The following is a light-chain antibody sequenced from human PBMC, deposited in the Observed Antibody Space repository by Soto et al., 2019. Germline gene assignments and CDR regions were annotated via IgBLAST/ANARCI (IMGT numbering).Light chain of an antibody. V-gene: IGKV1-39*01. CDR2: AAS. J-gene: IGKJ1*01. Sequence: ASVGDRVTITCRASQNISKYLNWYQQKLGKAPKLLIYAASSLQSGVPSRFSGSGSGTDFTLTISCLQSEDFATYYCQQYYSYPRTFGQGTKVDIK. CDR3: QQYYSYPRT. CDR1: QNISKY.